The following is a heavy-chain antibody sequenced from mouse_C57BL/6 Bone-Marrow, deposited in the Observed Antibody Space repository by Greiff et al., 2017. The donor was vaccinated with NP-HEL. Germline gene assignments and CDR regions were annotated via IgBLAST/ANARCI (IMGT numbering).Heavy chain of an antibody. CDR2: ISSGGSYT. CDR1: GFTFSSYG. J-gene: IGHJ2*01. V-gene: IGHV5-6*01. Sequence: EVQVVESGGDLVKPGGSLKLSCAASGFTFSSYGMSWVRQTPDKRLEWVATISSGGSYTYYPDSVKGRFTISRDNAKNTLYLQMSSLKSEDTAMYYCARHPTVVATEGYFDYWGQGTTLTVSS. D-gene: IGHD1-1*01. CDR3: ARHPTVVATEGYFDY.